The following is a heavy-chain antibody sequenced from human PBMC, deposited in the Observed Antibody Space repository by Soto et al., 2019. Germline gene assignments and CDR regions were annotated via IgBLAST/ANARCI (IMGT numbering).Heavy chain of an antibody. V-gene: IGHV3-23*01. J-gene: IGHJ5*02. Sequence: EVQLLESGGGLVQPGGSLRLSCAASGFTFSSYAMSWVRQAPGKGLEWVSAISGSGGSTYYADSVKGRFTISRDNSKNTLYLQMNSLRAEDTAVYYCAKAGSITIFGVVIIPLDPWGQGTLVTVSS. CDR1: GFTFSSYA. D-gene: IGHD3-3*01. CDR2: ISGSGGST. CDR3: AKAGSITIFGVVIIPLDP.